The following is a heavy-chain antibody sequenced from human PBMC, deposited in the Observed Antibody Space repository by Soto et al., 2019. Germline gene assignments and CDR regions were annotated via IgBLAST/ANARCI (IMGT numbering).Heavy chain of an antibody. J-gene: IGHJ4*02. CDR1: GLSVVGSY. CDR3: ARLPGAFYYDNGDYDFLDY. D-gene: IGHD3-3*01. Sequence: LRLSCAASGLSVVGSYMNWFRQSEQKGLEWISVVYPDDNTYYAESVRGRSTISRDRSKNTVSLQMNSLRAEDTAVYYCARLPGAFYYDNGDYDFLDYWGQGTLVTVSS. CDR2: VYPDDNT. V-gene: IGHV3-53*01.